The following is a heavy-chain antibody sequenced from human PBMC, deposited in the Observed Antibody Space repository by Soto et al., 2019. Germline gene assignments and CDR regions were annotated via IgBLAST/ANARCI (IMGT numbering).Heavy chain of an antibody. CDR2: IIPIFGTA. CDR1: GGTFSSYA. D-gene: IGHD6-6*01. V-gene: IGHV1-69*13. J-gene: IGHJ5*02. CDR3: ARGYTDGSSSGWFDP. Sequence: SVQVSCQASGGTFSSYALSWVRQAPGQGREWMGGIIPIFGTANYAQKFQGRVTITADESTSTAYMELSSLRSEDTAVYYCARGYTDGSSSGWFDPWGQGTLVTVSS.